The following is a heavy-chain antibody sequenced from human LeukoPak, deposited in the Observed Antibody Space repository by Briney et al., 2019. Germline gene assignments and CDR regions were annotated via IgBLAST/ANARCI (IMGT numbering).Heavy chain of an antibody. J-gene: IGHJ2*01. CDR1: GGSISSYY. V-gene: IGHV4-59*01. D-gene: IGHD3-3*01. CDR3: ARVGDFWSGYPNWYFDL. Sequence: PSETLSLTCTVSGGSISSYYWSWIRQPPGEGLEWIGYIYYSGSTSYNPSLKSRVTISVDTSKNQFSLKLSSVTAADTAVYYCARVGDFWSGYPNWYFDLWGRGTLVTVSS. CDR2: IYYSGST.